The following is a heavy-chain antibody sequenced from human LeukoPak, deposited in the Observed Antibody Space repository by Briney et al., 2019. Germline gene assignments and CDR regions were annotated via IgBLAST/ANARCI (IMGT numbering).Heavy chain of an antibody. V-gene: IGHV4-4*07. D-gene: IGHD3-22*01. CDR2: IYSRGST. CDR3: ARAVSHYYDSSGYLDYYYYYMDV. J-gene: IGHJ6*03. CDR1: GGSISSYY. Sequence: PSETLSLTCTVSGGSISSYYWSWIRQPAGKGLEWIGRIYSRGSTNYNPSLKRRVTMSVDTSKNQFSLKLSSVTAADTAVYYCARAVSHYYDSSGYLDYYYYYMDVWGKGTTVTISS.